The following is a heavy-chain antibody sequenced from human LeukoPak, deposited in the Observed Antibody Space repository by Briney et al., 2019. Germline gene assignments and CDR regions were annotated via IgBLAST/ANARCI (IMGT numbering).Heavy chain of an antibody. CDR2: INPNSGGT. CDR3: ARVSDGPYYFDY. J-gene: IGHJ4*02. Sequence: ASVKVSCTASGYTFTGYYMHWVRQAPGQGLEWMGWINPNSGGTNYAQKFQGRVTMTRDTSISTAYMELSRLRSDDTAVYYCARVSDGPYYFDYWGQGTLVTVSS. V-gene: IGHV1-2*02. CDR1: GYTFTGYY.